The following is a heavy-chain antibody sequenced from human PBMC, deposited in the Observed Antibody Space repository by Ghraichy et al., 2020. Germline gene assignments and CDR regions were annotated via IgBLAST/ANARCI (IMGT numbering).Heavy chain of an antibody. CDR2: INHSGST. V-gene: IGHV4-34*01. CDR1: GGSFSGYY. CDR3: ARQGMRGYYGNWFDP. J-gene: IGHJ5*02. D-gene: IGHD4-17*01. Sequence: SETLSLTCAVYGGSFSGYYWSWIRQPPGKGLEWIGEINHSGSTNYNPSLKSRVTISVDTSKNQFSLKLSYVTAAETAVYYCARQGMRGYYGNWFDPWGQGTLVTVSS.